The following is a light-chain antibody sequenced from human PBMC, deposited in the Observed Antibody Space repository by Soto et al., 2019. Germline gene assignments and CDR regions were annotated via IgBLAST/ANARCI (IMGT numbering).Light chain of an antibody. CDR2: SNS. CDR1: NSNIGANT. V-gene: IGLV1-44*01. J-gene: IGLJ2*01. CDR3: AAWDDSLNGVV. Sequence: QPVLTQPPSASGTPGQRVTISCSGSNSNIGANTVNWYQHLPGTVPKLLIYSNSQRPSGVPDRFSGSKSGTSASLAISGLQSEDEADYYCAAWDDSLNGVVFGGGTKLTVL.